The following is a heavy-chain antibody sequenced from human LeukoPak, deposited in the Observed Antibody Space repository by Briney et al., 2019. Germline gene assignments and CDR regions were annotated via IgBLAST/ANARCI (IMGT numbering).Heavy chain of an antibody. J-gene: IGHJ4*02. CDR1: GGSISSYY. CDR2: IYYSGST. D-gene: IGHD4-17*01. Sequence: SETLSLTCTVSGGSISSYYWSWIRQPPGKGLEWIGYIYYSGSTNYNPSLKSRVTISVDTSKNQFSLKLSSVTAADTAVYYCAGHYDYGDYLSFGYWGQGTLVTVSS. CDR3: AGHYDYGDYLSFGY. V-gene: IGHV4-59*01.